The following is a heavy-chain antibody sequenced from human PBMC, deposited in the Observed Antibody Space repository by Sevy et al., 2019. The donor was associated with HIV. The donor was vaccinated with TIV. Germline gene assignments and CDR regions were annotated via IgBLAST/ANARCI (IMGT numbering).Heavy chain of an antibody. Sequence: GGSLRLSCEASGFTFSKYSMSWVRQAPGKGLEWVSTFSFGCGRINYVDSVKGRFTISRDDSKNTLYLQTNSLRAEDTAVYYCAREGCTKPHDYWGQGTLVTVSS. CDR3: AREGCTKPHDY. CDR2: FSFGCGRI. CDR1: GFTFSKYS. J-gene: IGHJ4*02. D-gene: IGHD2-8*01. V-gene: IGHV3-23*01.